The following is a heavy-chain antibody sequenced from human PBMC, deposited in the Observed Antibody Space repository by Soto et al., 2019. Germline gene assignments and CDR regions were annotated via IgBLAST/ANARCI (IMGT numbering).Heavy chain of an antibody. CDR1: GYTFTIYG. CDR3: ARDPYFSDAAMDAYFDY. V-gene: IGHV1-18*01. CDR2: ISAYNGNT. J-gene: IGHJ4*02. D-gene: IGHD5-18*01. Sequence: ASVKVSCKASGYTFTIYGISWVRQAPGQGLEWMGWISAYNGNTNYAQKLQGRVTMTTDTSTSTAYMELRSLRSDDTAVYYCARDPYFSDAAMDAYFDYWGQGTLVTVSS.